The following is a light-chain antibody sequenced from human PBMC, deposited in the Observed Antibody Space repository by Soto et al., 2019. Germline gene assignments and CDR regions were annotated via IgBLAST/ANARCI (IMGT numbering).Light chain of an antibody. Sequence: DIQMTQSPSSLAASVGDRVTISCRASQGIANYLAWYQQKPGKVPKLLIYGASTLQSGVSSRFTGSGSGTDFTLTISSLQPEDVATYYCQQYHNWPPRTFGQGTKVEIK. V-gene: IGKV1-27*01. CDR1: QGIANY. CDR2: GAS. J-gene: IGKJ1*01. CDR3: QQYHNWPPRT.